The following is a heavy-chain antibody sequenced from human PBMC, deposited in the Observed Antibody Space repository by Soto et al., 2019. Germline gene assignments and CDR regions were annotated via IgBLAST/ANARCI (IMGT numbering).Heavy chain of an antibody. Sequence: QVQLVESGGGVVHPGRSLRLSCTASGFTFSNYAMHWVRQAPGKGLEWVADISYDGSNDYYADSVKGRFTISRDNSKNTGYSQMHSLRPEDTAVYYCARDRVILAGSSGLSNWLDPWGQGTLVTVSS. V-gene: IGHV3-30-3*01. D-gene: IGHD3-10*01. CDR2: ISYDGSND. CDR3: ARDRVILAGSSGLSNWLDP. CDR1: GFTFSNYA. J-gene: IGHJ5*02.